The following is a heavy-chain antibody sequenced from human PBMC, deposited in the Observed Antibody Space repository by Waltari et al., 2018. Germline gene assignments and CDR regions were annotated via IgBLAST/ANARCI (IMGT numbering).Heavy chain of an antibody. CDR1: GFTFSSYA. D-gene: IGHD2-2*01. Sequence: EVQLVESGGGLVQPGGSLRLSCAASGFTFSSYAMSWVRQAPGKGLEWVSAISGSGGSTYYADSVKGRFTISRDNSKNTLYLQMNSLRAEDTAVYYCARGFYCSSTSCYFRGYDYWGQGTLVTVSS. J-gene: IGHJ4*02. CDR3: ARGFYCSSTSCYFRGYDY. CDR2: ISGSGGST. V-gene: IGHV3-23*04.